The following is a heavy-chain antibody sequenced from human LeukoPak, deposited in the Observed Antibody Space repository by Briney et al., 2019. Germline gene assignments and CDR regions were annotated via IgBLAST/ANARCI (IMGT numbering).Heavy chain of an antibody. CDR2: XXXSVGIT. Sequence: ASGFTISSYAMRXVRQAPGKGREGVSXXXXSVGITYYPDSLKGPFTISSDNSKNTLYLQMNSLRAEDTSVYYCAKDSPFSSVWIRGGYFDYWGQGTLVTVSS. J-gene: IGHJ4*02. V-gene: IGHV3-23*01. CDR1: GFTISSYA. CDR3: AKDSPFSSVWIRGGYFDY. D-gene: IGHD6-19*01.